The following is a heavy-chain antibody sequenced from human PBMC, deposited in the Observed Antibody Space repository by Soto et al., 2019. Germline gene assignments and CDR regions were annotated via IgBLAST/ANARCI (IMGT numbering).Heavy chain of an antibody. J-gene: IGHJ6*02. D-gene: IGHD6-19*01. V-gene: IGHV3-23*01. CDR2: ISGSGGST. CDR1: GFTFSSYA. CDR3: ARGAGTSAYYYSDGMDV. Sequence: GGSLRLSCAASGFTFSSYAMSWVRQAPGKGLEWVSAISGSGGSTYYADSVKGRFTISRDNSKNTLYLQMNSLRAEDTAVYYCARGAGTSAYYYSDGMDVWGQGTTVTVSS.